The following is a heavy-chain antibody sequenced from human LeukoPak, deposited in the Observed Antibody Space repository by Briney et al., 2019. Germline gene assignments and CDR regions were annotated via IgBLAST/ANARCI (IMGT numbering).Heavy chain of an antibody. D-gene: IGHD6-13*01. CDR1: GFTFSSYW. CDR3: ARGDRSSWFTDAFDI. J-gene: IGHJ3*02. Sequence: GGSLRLSCAASGFTFSSYWMSWVRQAPGKGLEWVANIKQDGSEKYYVDSVKGRFTISRDNAKNSLYLQMNSLRAEDTAVYYCARGDRSSWFTDAFDIWGQGTMVTVSS. V-gene: IGHV3-7*01. CDR2: IKQDGSEK.